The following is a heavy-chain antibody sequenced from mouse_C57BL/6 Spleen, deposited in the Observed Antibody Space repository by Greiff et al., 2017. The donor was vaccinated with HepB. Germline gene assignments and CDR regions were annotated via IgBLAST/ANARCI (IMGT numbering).Heavy chain of an antibody. Sequence: EVLLVESGGGLVQPGGSLKLSCAASGFTFSDYYMYWVRQTPEKRLEWVAYISNGGGSTYYPDTVKGRFTISRDNAKNTLYLQMSRLKSEDTAMYYCARPVDYYAMDYWGQVTSVTVSS. CDR1: GFTFSDYY. J-gene: IGHJ4*01. CDR3: ARPVDYYAMDY. D-gene: IGHD1-1*02. CDR2: ISNGGGST. V-gene: IGHV5-12*01.